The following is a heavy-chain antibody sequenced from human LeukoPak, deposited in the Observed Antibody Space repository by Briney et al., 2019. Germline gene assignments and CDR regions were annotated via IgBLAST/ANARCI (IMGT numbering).Heavy chain of an antibody. CDR2: IYTSGST. J-gene: IGHJ4*02. CDR3: ARGAPGGYCTNGVCPAFFGY. V-gene: IGHV4-4*07. CDR1: GGSISSYY. D-gene: IGHD2-8*01. Sequence: SETLSLTCTVSGGSISSYYWSWIRQPAGKGLEWIGRIYTSGSTNYNPSLKSRVTMSVDASKNQFSLKLSSVTAADTAVYYCARGAPGGYCTNGVCPAFFGYWGQGTLVTVSS.